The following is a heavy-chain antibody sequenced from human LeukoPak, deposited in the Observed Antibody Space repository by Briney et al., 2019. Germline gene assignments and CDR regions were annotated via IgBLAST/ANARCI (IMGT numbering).Heavy chain of an antibody. J-gene: IGHJ4*02. D-gene: IGHD3-3*01. CDR2: IYTSGST. CDR1: GGSISSYY. CDR3: ARTSYYDFWSGYLASYYFDY. Sequence: SETLSLTCTVPGGSISSYYWSWIRQPPGKGLEWIGYIYTSGSTNYNPSLKSRVTISVDTSKNQFSLKLSSVTAADTAVYYCARTSYYDFWSGYLASYYFDYWGQGTLVTVSS. V-gene: IGHV4-4*09.